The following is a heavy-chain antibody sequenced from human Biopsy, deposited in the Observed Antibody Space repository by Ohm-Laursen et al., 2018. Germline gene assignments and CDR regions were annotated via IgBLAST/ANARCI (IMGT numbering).Heavy chain of an antibody. V-gene: IGHV4-31*03. CDR3: ARLGSGDYFPTFFDF. CDR2: NFYSANT. J-gene: IGHJ4*02. D-gene: IGHD5-12*01. CDR1: GDSINGGRYY. Sequence: SQTLSLTCSVSGDSINGGRYYWNWIRHHPGKGLEWIGNNFYSANTYYNPSLKSRVTISVDTSKNQFSLKLSSVTAADTAVYYCARLGSGDYFPTFFDFWGQGALVTVSS.